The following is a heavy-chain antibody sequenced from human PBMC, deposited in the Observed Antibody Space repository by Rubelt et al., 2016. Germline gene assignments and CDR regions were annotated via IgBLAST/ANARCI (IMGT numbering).Heavy chain of an antibody. J-gene: IGHJ4*02. D-gene: IGHD5-24*01. CDR1: GFTFSSYW. CDR3: AKVDGAIRFDY. Sequence: GSLRLSCAASGFTFSSYWMSWVRQAPGKGLEWVANIKQDGSEKYYVDSVKGRFTISRDNAKNSLYLQMNSLRAEDTAVYYCAKVDGAIRFDYWGQGTLVTVSS. V-gene: IGHV3-7*01. CDR2: IKQDGSEK.